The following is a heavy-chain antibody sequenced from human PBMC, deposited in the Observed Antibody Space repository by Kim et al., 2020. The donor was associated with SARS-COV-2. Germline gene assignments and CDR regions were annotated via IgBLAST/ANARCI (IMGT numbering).Heavy chain of an antibody. CDR2: ISGSGGST. D-gene: IGHD3-3*01. Sequence: GGSLRLSCAASGFTFSSYAMSWVRQAPGKGLEWVSAISGSGGSTYYADSVKGRFTISRDNSKNTLYLQMNSLRAEDTAVYYCAKDPAGIFGVVNPGDYYMDVWGKGTTVTVSS. J-gene: IGHJ6*03. V-gene: IGHV3-23*01. CDR1: GFTFSSYA. CDR3: AKDPAGIFGVVNPGDYYMDV.